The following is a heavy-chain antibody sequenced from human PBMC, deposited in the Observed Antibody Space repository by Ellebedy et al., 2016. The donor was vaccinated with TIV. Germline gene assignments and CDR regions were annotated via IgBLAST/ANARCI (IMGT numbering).Heavy chain of an antibody. D-gene: IGHD4/OR15-4a*01. V-gene: IGHV1-69*13. Sequence: ASSVKVSCKASGGSFSSYAISWARQAPGQGLEWMGGIIPIFGTANYAQKFQGRVTITADESTSTAYMELSSLRSEDTAVYYCARTKLTADNYYYGMDVWGQGTTVTVSS. CDR1: GGSFSSYA. CDR3: ARTKLTADNYYYGMDV. CDR2: IIPIFGTA. J-gene: IGHJ6*02.